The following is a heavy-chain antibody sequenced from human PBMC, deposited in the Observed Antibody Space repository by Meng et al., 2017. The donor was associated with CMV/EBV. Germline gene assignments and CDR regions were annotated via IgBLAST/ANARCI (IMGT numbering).Heavy chain of an antibody. CDR2: IYYSGST. D-gene: IGHD2-21*01. J-gene: IGHJ4*02. CDR1: GGSISSGGYY. V-gene: IGHV4-31*03. CDR3: ARKHCGGDCSLDY. Sequence: SETLSLTCTVSGGSISSGGYYWSWIRQHPGKGLEWIGYIYYSGSTYYNPSLKSRVTISVDTSKNQFSLKLSSVTAADTAVYYCARKHCGGDCSLDYWGQGTLVTVSS.